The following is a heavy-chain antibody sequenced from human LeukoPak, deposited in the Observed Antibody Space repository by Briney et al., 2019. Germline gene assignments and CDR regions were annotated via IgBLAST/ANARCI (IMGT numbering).Heavy chain of an antibody. D-gene: IGHD5-18*01. J-gene: IGHJ2*01. CDR1: GGSISSCTYY. CDR2: IFYGGSA. CDR3: ARHVWDTAIDSYWYFDL. Sequence: PSETLSLTCTVSGGSISSCTYYWGWIRQPPGKGLEWIGSIFYGGSAYYNPSLKSRVTISVHTSKNQFSLKLSSVTAADTAVYYCARHVWDTAIDSYWYFDLWGRGTLVTVSS. V-gene: IGHV4-39*01.